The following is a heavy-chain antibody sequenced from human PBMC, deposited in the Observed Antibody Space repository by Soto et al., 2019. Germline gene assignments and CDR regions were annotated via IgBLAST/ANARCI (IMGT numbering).Heavy chain of an antibody. Sequence: QVQLVQSGAEVKKPGASVKVSCKASGYTFISFGISWVRQAPGQRLEWMGWISAYNGNTNYAQELQGRLTMTTGTPTSTAYVELRSLRSDGTAVYYCARDLDDYVWGSYPSPDAFDIWGQGTRVTVSS. CDR1: GYTFISFG. CDR2: ISAYNGNT. D-gene: IGHD3-16*02. J-gene: IGHJ3*02. CDR3: ARDLDDYVWGSYPSPDAFDI. V-gene: IGHV1-18*01.